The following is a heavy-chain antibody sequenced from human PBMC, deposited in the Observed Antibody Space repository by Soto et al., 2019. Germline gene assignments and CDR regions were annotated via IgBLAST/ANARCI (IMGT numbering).Heavy chain of an antibody. CDR2: ISHDGSNK. D-gene: IGHD2-8*01. V-gene: IGHV3-30-3*01. CDR1: GFTFSSYA. Sequence: QVQLVESGGGVVQPGTSLRLSCAASGFTFSSYAMHWVRQAPGQGLEWVAAISHDGSNKYYADSVKGRFTIARDKSKNTLYLRMISLRAEDTAVYYCARPMGYPAIFDYWGQGTLVTVSS. CDR3: ARPMGYPAIFDY. J-gene: IGHJ4*02.